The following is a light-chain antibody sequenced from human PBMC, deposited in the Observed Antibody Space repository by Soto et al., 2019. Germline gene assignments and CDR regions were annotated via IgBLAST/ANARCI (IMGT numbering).Light chain of an antibody. CDR2: AAT. CDR3: PRSYRSIS. Sequence: DIQMTQSPSSLFASVGDRVTITCRASQSISAYLNWYQQRPGKAPSLLIYAATRLHSGVPSRFSGSGSGTDFTLTISSLQPEDFATSSCPRSYRSISFGQGTRLEMK. J-gene: IGKJ5*01. V-gene: IGKV1-39*01. CDR1: QSISAY.